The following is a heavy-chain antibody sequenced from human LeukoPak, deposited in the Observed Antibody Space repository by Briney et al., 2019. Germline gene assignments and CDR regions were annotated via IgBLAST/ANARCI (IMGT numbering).Heavy chain of an antibody. V-gene: IGHV1-69*05. D-gene: IGHD3-3*01. CDR2: IIPIFGTA. CDR1: GGTFSSYA. Sequence: SVKVSCKASGGTFSSYAISWVRQAPGQGLEWMGGIIPIFGTANYAQKFQGRVTMTTDTSTSTAYMELRSLRSDDTAVYYCARDDFWSGYEWDWFDPWGQGTLVTVSS. CDR3: ARDDFWSGYEWDWFDP. J-gene: IGHJ5*02.